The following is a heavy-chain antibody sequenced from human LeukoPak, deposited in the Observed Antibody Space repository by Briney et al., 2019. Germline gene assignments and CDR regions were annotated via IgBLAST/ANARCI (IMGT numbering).Heavy chain of an antibody. CDR2: ISSSSSYI. J-gene: IGHJ1*01. CDR3: ARAPSSSRGYFQH. CDR1: GFTFSSYS. Sequence: PGGSLRLSCAASGFTFSSYSMNWVRQAPGKGLEWVSSISSSSSYIYYADSVKGRFTISRDNAKNSLYLQMNSLRAEDTAVYYYARAPSSSRGYFQHWGQGTLVTVSS. D-gene: IGHD2-2*01. V-gene: IGHV3-21*01.